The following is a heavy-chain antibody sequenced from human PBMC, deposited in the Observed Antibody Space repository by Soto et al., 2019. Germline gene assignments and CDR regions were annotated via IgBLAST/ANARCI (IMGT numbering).Heavy chain of an antibody. V-gene: IGHV1-2*04. D-gene: IGHD3-9*01. CDR3: ARDPGRYDILTGYFGYWFDP. Sequence: QVQLVQSGAEVKKPGASVKVSCKASGYTFTGYYMHWVRQAPGQGLEWMGWINHNRGGTNYAQKFQGWVTMTRDPSVSTAYMELSRLRCDDTALDYCARDPGRYDILTGYFGYWFDPWGQGTLVTVSS. CDR2: INHNRGGT. J-gene: IGHJ5*02. CDR1: GYTFTGYY.